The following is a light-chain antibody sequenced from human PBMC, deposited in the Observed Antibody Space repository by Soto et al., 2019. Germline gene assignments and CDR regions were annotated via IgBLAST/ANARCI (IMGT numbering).Light chain of an antibody. CDR3: QQYDNLPLT. J-gene: IGKJ3*01. CDR2: GAS. CDR1: QSVGSN. Sequence: ERVMTQSPATLSVSPGERATLSCRASQSVGSNLAWYQQKPGQAPRLLIFGASSRATGVPARFSGSGSGTEFTLTINSLQSEDFAVYFCQQYDNLPLTFGPWTKVYIK. V-gene: IGKV3-15*01.